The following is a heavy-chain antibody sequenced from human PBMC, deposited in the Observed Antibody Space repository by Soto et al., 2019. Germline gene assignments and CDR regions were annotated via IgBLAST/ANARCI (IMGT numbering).Heavy chain of an antibody. J-gene: IGHJ4*02. CDR3: TRALLKRLDY. D-gene: IGHD3-9*01. CDR2: IHYSGTT. Sequence: QAQLQESGPGLVKPSETLPLTCAVSGASISTTYWWSWVRQSPGKGLEWIGEIHYSGTTNYNPSLKXXVXIXXDKSKNQFSLNLNPVTAADTAMYYCTRALLKRLDYWGQGTLVTVSS. CDR1: GASISTTYW. V-gene: IGHV4-4*02.